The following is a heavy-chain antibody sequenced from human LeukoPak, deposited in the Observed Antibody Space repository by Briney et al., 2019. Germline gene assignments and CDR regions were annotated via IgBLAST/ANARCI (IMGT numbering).Heavy chain of an antibody. D-gene: IGHD6-13*01. Sequence: PGGSLRLSCAASGFTFSSYAMHWVRQAPAKGPEWVAVISYDGSNKYYADSVKGRFTISRDNSKNTLYLQMNSLRAEDTAVYYCASVHFDFPYSSSWYTGNWFDPWGQGTLVTVSS. CDR3: ASVHFDFPYSSSWYTGNWFDP. J-gene: IGHJ5*02. CDR2: ISYDGSNK. CDR1: GFTFSSYA. V-gene: IGHV3-30*04.